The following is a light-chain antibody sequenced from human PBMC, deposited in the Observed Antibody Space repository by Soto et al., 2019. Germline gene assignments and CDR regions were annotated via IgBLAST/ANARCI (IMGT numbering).Light chain of an antibody. CDR1: QTISTW. J-gene: IGKJ4*01. V-gene: IGKV1-12*01. CDR2: DAS. CDR3: QQANSFPLT. Sequence: DIQVTQSPPTLSASVGDRVTITCRASQTISTWMAWYQQKPGKAPKLLVYDASTLQSGVASRFSGSGSGTEFTLTISSLQPEDFATYYCQQANSFPLTFGGGTKVEIK.